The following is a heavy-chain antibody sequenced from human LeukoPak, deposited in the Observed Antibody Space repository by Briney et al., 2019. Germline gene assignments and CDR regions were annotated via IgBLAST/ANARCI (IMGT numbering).Heavy chain of an antibody. CDR3: VRVSSDYDILTGYSNDAFDI. CDR1: GYTFTGYY. V-gene: IGHV1-2*02. Sequence: ASVKVSCKASGYTFTGYYMHWVRQAPGQGLEWMGWINPNSGGTNYAQKFQGRVTMTRDTSISTAYMELSRLRSDDTAVYYCVRVSSDYDILTGYSNDAFDIWGQGTMVTVSS. J-gene: IGHJ3*02. CDR2: INPNSGGT. D-gene: IGHD3-9*01.